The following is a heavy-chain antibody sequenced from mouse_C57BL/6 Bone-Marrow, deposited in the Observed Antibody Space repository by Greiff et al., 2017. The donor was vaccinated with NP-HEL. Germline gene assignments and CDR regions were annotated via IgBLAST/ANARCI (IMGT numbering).Heavy chain of an antibody. D-gene: IGHD3-2*02. CDR1: GYTFTDYY. CDR2: INPNNGGT. CDR3: ARGAQAKGAMDY. V-gene: IGHV1-26*01. Sequence: VQLQQSGPELVKPGASVKISCKASGYTFTDYYMNWVKQSHGKSLEWIGDINPNNGGTSYNQKFKGKATLTVDKSSSTAYMELRSLTSEDSAVYYCARGAQAKGAMDYWGQGTSVTVSS. J-gene: IGHJ4*01.